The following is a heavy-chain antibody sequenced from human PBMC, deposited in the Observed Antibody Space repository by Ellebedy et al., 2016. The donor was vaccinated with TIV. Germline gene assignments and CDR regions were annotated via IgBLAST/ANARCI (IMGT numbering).Heavy chain of an antibody. J-gene: IGHJ4*02. CDR2: INPTTSDT. V-gene: IGHV1-2*02. CDR3: ARSAHYGDYDH. Sequence: AASVKVSCKASAYTFNTYGISWVRQAPGQGLEWVGYINPTTSDTVITQRLQGRVTMTRDTSINTAYLEVSGLKFDDTAVYFCARSAHYGDYDHWGQGTRVTVSS. D-gene: IGHD4-17*01. CDR1: AYTFNTYG.